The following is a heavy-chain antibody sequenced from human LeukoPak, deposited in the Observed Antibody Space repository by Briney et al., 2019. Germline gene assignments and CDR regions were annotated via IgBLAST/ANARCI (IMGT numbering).Heavy chain of an antibody. J-gene: IGHJ4*02. D-gene: IGHD6-19*01. Sequence: GGSLRLSCAASGFTFSSYWMHWVRQAPGKGLVWVSRINTDGSSTSYADSVKGRFTISRDNAKNTLYLQMNSLRAEDTAVYYCAKDVLRIAVEGYWGQGTLVTVSS. CDR2: INTDGSST. CDR3: AKDVLRIAVEGY. V-gene: IGHV3-74*01. CDR1: GFTFSSYW.